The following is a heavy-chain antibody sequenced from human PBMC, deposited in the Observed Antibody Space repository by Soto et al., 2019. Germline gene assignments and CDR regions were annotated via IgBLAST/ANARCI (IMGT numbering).Heavy chain of an antibody. CDR1: GFTFSSYA. CDR3: AKIPITIFGVVIIPYSYYMDV. D-gene: IGHD3-3*01. V-gene: IGHV3-23*01. Sequence: EVQLLESGGGLVQPGGSLRLSCAASGFTFSSYAMSWVRQAPGKGLEWVSAISGSGGSTYYADSVKGRFTISRDNSKNPLYLQMNSLTAEDTAVYYCAKIPITIFGVVIIPYSYYMDVWGKGTTVTVSS. CDR2: ISGSGGST. J-gene: IGHJ6*03.